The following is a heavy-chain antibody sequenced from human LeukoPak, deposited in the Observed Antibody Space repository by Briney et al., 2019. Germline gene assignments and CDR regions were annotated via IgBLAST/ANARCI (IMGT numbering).Heavy chain of an antibody. Sequence: SETLSLTCTVSGGSISTDNCYWGWIRQPPGKGLEWIGSIYYGNTYYNPSLKSRVTISVDTSKNQFSLKVNSVTAADTAVYYCARRSVAVAVFDFWGQGTLVTVSS. CDR1: GGSISTDNCY. D-gene: IGHD6-19*01. J-gene: IGHJ4*02. CDR3: ARRSVAVAVFDF. V-gene: IGHV4-39*07. CDR2: IYYGNT.